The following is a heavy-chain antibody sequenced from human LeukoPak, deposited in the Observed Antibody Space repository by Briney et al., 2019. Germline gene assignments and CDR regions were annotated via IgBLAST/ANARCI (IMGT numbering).Heavy chain of an antibody. J-gene: IGHJ6*02. CDR1: AASISSGGYY. CDR2: IYYSGST. D-gene: IGHD3-10*01. CDR3: ARDSRSYYCGSWSYYGSGMDV. V-gene: IGHV4-31*03. Sequence: SQSLSPACTVYAASISSGGYYWSWLRQQPGKGLERNGYIYYSGSTYNNPCLKSRVTISVDTSKNQFSRQLSSVTAADKAVYYCARDSRSYYCGSWSYYGSGMDVWGQGTTLSVS.